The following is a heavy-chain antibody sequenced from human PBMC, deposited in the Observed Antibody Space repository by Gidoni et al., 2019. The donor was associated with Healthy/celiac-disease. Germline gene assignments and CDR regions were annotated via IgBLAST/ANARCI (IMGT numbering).Heavy chain of an antibody. V-gene: IGHV1-46*01. J-gene: IGHJ4*02. Sequence: QVQLVQSGAEVKKPGASVKVSCKASGYIFTSYYMHWVRQAPGQGLEWMRIINPSGGSTSYAQKFQGRVTMTRDTSTSTVYMELSSLRSEDTAVYYCASWGPDSSGLVDYWGQGTLVPSPQ. CDR2: INPSGGST. CDR3: ASWGPDSSGLVDY. D-gene: IGHD6-19*01. CDR1: GYIFTSYY.